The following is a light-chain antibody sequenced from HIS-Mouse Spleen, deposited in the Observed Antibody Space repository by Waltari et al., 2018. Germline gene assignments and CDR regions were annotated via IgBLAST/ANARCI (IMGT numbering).Light chain of an antibody. J-gene: IGLJ2*01. CDR3: SSYTSSSTLEV. CDR2: EVS. Sequence: QSALTQPASVSGSPGQSITISCTGTSSDVGGYNYVSWYQQHPGKAPKPRVYEVSNRPSGVSNRFTGSKSGNTASLTISGLQAEDEADYYCSSYTSSSTLEVFGGGTKLTVL. V-gene: IGLV2-14*01. CDR1: SSDVGGYNY.